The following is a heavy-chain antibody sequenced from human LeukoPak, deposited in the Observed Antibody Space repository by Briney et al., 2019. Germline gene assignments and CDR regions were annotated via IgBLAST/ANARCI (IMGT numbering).Heavy chain of an antibody. Sequence: AGSVTHSCPASLFIFISFAMSWVRQPPAKGLEGAGVITTTDGSTYYSDSVRVRFTICRDNSKNTMYLQMNSLRAEDTAVYYCAKAQTMTMVTTVFYYGMDVWGQGTTVTVSS. V-gene: IGHV3-23*01. J-gene: IGHJ6*02. D-gene: IGHD4-17*01. CDR1: LFIFISFA. CDR2: ITTTDGST. CDR3: AKAQTMTMVTTVFYYGMDV.